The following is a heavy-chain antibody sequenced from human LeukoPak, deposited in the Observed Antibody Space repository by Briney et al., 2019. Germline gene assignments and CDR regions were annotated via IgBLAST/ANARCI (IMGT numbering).Heavy chain of an antibody. J-gene: IGHJ4*02. D-gene: IGHD2-2*01. CDR3: ARDHCSSTNCYFDF. CDR1: GFTFSSFP. CDR2: ISSSTSTI. Sequence: GGSLRLSCAASGFTFSSFPMNWVRQAPGKGLEWISYISSSTSTIYYADSVKGRFTISRDNAKNSLYLQMNSLRDEDTAVYYCARDHCSSTNCYFDFWGQGTLVTVSS. V-gene: IGHV3-48*02.